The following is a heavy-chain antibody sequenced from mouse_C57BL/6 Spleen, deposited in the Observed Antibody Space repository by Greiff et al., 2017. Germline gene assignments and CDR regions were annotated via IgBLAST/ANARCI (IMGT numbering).Heavy chain of an antibody. CDR1: GYTFTDHT. CDR3: ARDNYDKDWYFDV. CDR2: IYPRDGST. J-gene: IGHJ1*03. D-gene: IGHD2-12*01. V-gene: IGHV1-78*01. Sequence: QVQLQESDAELVKPGASVKISCKVSGYTFTDHTIHWMKQRPEQGLEWIGYIYPRDGSTKYNEKFKGKATLTADKSSSTAYMQLNSLTSEDSAVYVCARDNYDKDWYFDVWGTGTTVTVSS.